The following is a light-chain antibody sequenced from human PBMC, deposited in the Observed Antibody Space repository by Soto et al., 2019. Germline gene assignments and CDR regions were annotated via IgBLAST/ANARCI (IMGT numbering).Light chain of an antibody. J-gene: IGKJ2*01. Sequence: EIGMTQSPATLSVSPGEGATLSFRASQSVSSYLAWYQQKPGQSPRLLIYGASTRATGIPARFSGSGSGTEFTLTINSLQSEDFAVYYCQQYKNWPHTFGQGTKVDIK. CDR1: QSVSSY. CDR3: QQYKNWPHT. CDR2: GAS. V-gene: IGKV3-15*01.